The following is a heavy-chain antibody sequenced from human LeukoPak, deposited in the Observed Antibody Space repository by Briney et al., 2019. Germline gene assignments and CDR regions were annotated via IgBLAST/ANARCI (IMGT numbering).Heavy chain of an antibody. CDR1: GFTFSSYG. CDR3: AKDGGRYCSSTSCSYFDY. J-gene: IGHJ4*02. V-gene: IGHV3-30*18. Sequence: GGSLRLSCVASGFTFSSYGMHWVRQAPGKGLEWVAVISYDGSNKYYADSVKGRFTISRDNSKNTLYLQMNSLRAEDTAVYYCAKDGGRYCSSTSCSYFDYWGQGTLVTVSS. CDR2: ISYDGSNK. D-gene: IGHD2-2*01.